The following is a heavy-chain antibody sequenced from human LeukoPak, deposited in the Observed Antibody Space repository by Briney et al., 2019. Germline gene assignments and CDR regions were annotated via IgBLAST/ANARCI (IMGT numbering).Heavy chain of an antibody. V-gene: IGHV2-70*04. Sequence: SGPALVKPTPTLTLTCTFSGFSLSTTGMRVSWIRQPPGMALEWLARIDWDDDKFYSTSLKTRLTISKDTSKNQVVLTMTNMDPVDTATYYCARWSGDWFDPWGQGTLVTVSS. CDR2: IDWDDDK. CDR3: ARWSGDWFDP. D-gene: IGHD6-25*01. J-gene: IGHJ5*02. CDR1: GFSLSTTGMR.